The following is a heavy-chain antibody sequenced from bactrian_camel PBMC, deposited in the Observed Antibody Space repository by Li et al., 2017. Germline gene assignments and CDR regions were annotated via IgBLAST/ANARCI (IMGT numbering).Heavy chain of an antibody. V-gene: IGHV3-2*01. J-gene: IGHJ4*01. CDR2: ISSDGGDS. CDR1: GFTFSNAY. D-gene: IGHD2*01. Sequence: VQLVESGGGLVRPGGSLRLSCVPSGFTFSNAYMSWVRQAPGKGLEWVSSISSDGGDSYYADSVKGRFTISTDSAKRTVYLQMNSLAPEDTAMYYCAANFGPYCSGPYLARRANFLGQGTQVTVS.